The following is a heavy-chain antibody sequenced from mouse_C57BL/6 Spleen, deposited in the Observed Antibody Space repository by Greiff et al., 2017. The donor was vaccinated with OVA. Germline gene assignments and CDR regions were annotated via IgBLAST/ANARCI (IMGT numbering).Heavy chain of an antibody. D-gene: IGHD1-1*01. CDR2: IHPNSGST. CDR1: GYTFTSYW. V-gene: IGHV1-64*01. J-gene: IGHJ1*03. Sequence: QVQLKQPGAELVKPGASVKLSCKASGYTFTSYWMHWVKQRPGQGLEWIGMIHPNSGSTNYNEKFKSKATLTVDKSSSTAYMQLSSLTSEDSAVYYCAWYYYGSSYFVWGTGTTVTVSS. CDR3: AWYYYGSSYFV.